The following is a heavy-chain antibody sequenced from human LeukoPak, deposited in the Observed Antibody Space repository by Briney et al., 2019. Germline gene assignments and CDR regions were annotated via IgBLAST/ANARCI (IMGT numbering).Heavy chain of an antibody. D-gene: IGHD2-2*01. J-gene: IGHJ4*02. CDR2: ISYTGSDK. CDR3: AKDISAALYCSSTSCYRRKAFDY. Sequence: PGKSLRLSCAASGFIFSSYPMHWVRQAPGKGLAWVSVISYTGSDKYFADSVKGRFTISRDNAKNSLYLQMNSLRAEDTALYYCAKDISAALYCSSTSCYRRKAFDYWGQGTLVTVSS. V-gene: IGHV3-30*01. CDR1: GFIFSSYP.